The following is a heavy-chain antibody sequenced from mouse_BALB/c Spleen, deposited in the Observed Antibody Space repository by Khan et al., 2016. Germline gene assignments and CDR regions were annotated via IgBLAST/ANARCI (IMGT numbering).Heavy chain of an antibody. CDR2: IDPANGNT. Sequence: VRLQQSGAELVKPGASVRLSCTTSGFNIKDTYIHWVKQRPEQGLEWIGRIDPANGNTEYAPKFQGKATITADTSSNTAYLQLSSLTSEDTAVYYCPKIEYGNSEGNFYAMDYWGQGTSGTVSS. V-gene: IGHV14-3*02. J-gene: IGHJ4*01. CDR3: PKIEYGNSEGNFYAMDY. CDR1: GFNIKDTY. D-gene: IGHD2-1*01.